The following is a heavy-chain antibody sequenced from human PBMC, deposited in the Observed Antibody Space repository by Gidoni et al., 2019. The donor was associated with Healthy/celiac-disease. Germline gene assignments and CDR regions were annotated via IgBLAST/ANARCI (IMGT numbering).Heavy chain of an antibody. J-gene: IGHJ3*02. Sequence: QVQLQQWGAGLLKPSETLSLTCAVYGGSFSGDYWSWIRQPPGKGLEWIGEINHSGRTNYNPSLKSRVTISVDTSKNQFSLKLSSVTAADTAVYYCTLRWYKFDAFDIWGQGTNGHRLF. CDR2: INHSGRT. CDR3: TLRWYKFDAFDI. D-gene: IGHD1-20*01. CDR1: GGSFSGDY. V-gene: IGHV4-34*01.